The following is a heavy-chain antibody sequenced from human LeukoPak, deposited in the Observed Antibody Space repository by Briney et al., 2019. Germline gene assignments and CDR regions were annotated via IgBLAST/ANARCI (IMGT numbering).Heavy chain of an antibody. V-gene: IGHV3-33*01. Sequence: GRSLRLSCAASGSTFSSYGMHWVRQAPGKGLEWVAVIWYDGGNKYYADSVKGRFTISRDNSKNTLYLQMNSLRAEDTAVYYCARGEDDYTDWFDPWGQGTLVTVSS. D-gene: IGHD5-24*01. J-gene: IGHJ5*02. CDR2: IWYDGGNK. CDR1: GSTFSSYG. CDR3: ARGEDDYTDWFDP.